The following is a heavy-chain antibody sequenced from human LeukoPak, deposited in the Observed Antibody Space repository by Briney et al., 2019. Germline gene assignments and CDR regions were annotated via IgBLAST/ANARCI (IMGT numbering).Heavy chain of an antibody. CDR2: INSDGSST. J-gene: IGHJ4*02. CDR3: ARRHVVGAIDY. D-gene: IGHD1-26*01. CDR1: GFTFSSYW. V-gene: IGHV3-74*01. Sequence: GGALRLSCGASGFTFSSYWMHWVRQAPGKGLVWVSRINSDGSSTTYADSVKGRFTISRDNAKNTLYLQMNSLRAEDTALYYCARRHVVGAIDYWGQGTLVTVSS.